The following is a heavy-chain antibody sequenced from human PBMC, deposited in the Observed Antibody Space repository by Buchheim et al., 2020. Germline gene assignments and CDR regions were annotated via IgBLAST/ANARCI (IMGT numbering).Heavy chain of an antibody. Sequence: EVQLVQSGAEVKKPGESLKISCKGSGYRFISYYIGWVRQMPGKGLEWMAIMYPGGSDTRYSPSFQGQVTISADESISTAYLQWSSLQASDTALYYCARHPAGYGGWAFDFWGQGTL. CDR2: MYPGGSDT. CDR1: GYRFISYY. CDR3: ARHPAGYGGWAFDF. V-gene: IGHV5-51*01. D-gene: IGHD4-23*01. J-gene: IGHJ4*02.